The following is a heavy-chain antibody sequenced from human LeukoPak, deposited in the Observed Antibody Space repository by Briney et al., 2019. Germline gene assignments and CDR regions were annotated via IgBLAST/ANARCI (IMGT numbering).Heavy chain of an antibody. D-gene: IGHD1-26*01. V-gene: IGHV3-21*01. CDR1: GFTFSSYS. J-gene: IGHJ4*02. Sequence: GGSLRLSCAASGFTFSSYSMNWVRQAPGKGLEWVSSISSSSSYIYYADSVKGRLTISRDNAKNSLYLQMNSLRAEDTAVYYCAPRNSPVGAWGQGTPVTVSS. CDR3: APRNSPVGA. CDR2: ISSSSSYI.